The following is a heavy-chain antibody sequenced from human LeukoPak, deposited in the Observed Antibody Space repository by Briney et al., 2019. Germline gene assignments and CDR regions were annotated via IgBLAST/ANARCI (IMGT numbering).Heavy chain of an antibody. J-gene: IGHJ4*02. CDR1: GFTFSRFA. Sequence: PGGSLRLSCAASGFTFSRFAMSWVRQAPGKGLEWVSTISGSGGTTNYADSVKGRFTFSGDNSKNTLYLQMNSLRAEDTAVYYCAKDLPDYGDYIEGYWGQGTRVTVSS. CDR2: ISGSGGTT. D-gene: IGHD4-17*01. V-gene: IGHV3-23*01. CDR3: AKDLPDYGDYIEGY.